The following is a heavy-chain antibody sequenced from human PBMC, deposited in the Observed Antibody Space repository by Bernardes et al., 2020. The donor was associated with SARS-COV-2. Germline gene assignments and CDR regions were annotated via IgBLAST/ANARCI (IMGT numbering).Heavy chain of an antibody. CDR1: GFTFTNYA. D-gene: IGHD5-12*01. J-gene: IGHJ6*02. CDR3: AKEAYSGYLETYYFYYGMDV. V-gene: IGHV3-23*01. CDR2: ISATGGGT. Sequence: GGSLRLSCAASGFTFTNYAMTWVRQAPGKGLEWFSSISATGGGTYYADSVQGRFTVSRDYSTNTLYLQMDSLRAEDTAIYYCAKEAYSGYLETYYFYYGMDVWGQGTTVTVSS.